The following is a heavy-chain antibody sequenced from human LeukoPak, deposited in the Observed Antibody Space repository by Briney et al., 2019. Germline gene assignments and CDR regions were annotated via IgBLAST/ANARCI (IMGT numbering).Heavy chain of an antibody. CDR2: INHSGST. V-gene: IGHV4-34*01. Sequence: SETLSLTCAVYGGSFSGYYWSWIRQPPGKGLEWIGEINHSGSTNCNPSLKSRVTISVDTSKNQFSLKLSSVTAADTAVYYCAREPLDPYYFDYWGQGTLVTVSS. D-gene: IGHD1-1*01. J-gene: IGHJ4*02. CDR1: GGSFSGYY. CDR3: AREPLDPYYFDY.